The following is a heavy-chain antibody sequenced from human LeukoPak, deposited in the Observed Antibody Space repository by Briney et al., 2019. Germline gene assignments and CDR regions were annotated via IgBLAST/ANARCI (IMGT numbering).Heavy chain of an antibody. J-gene: IGHJ4*02. Sequence: ASVKVSCKASGYTFTSYGISWVRQAPGQGLEWMGWISAYNGNTNYAQKLQGRVTMTTDTSTSTAYMELRSLRSEDTAVYYCARVDGDYHDSSGYFICSYWGQGTLVTVSS. CDR1: GYTFTSYG. V-gene: IGHV1-18*01. CDR3: ARVDGDYHDSSGYFICSY. D-gene: IGHD3-22*01. CDR2: ISAYNGNT.